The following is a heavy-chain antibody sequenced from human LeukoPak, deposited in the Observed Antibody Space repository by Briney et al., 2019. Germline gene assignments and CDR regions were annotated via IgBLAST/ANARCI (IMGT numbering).Heavy chain of an antibody. J-gene: IGHJ6*03. CDR3: AKVYYDFGYYYYYMDV. D-gene: IGHD3-3*01. CDR1: GFTFSSYG. Sequence: QTGGSLRLSCAASGFTFSSYGMHWVRQAPGKGLEWVAFIRYDGSNKYYADSVKGRFTISRDNSKNTLYLQMNSLRAEDTAVYYCAKVYYDFGYYYYYMDVWGKGTTVTVSS. CDR2: IRYDGSNK. V-gene: IGHV3-30*02.